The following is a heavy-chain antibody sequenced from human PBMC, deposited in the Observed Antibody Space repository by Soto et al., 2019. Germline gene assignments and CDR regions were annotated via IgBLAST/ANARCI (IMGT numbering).Heavy chain of an antibody. D-gene: IGHD3-22*01. J-gene: IGHJ5*02. V-gene: IGHV4-34*01. CDR1: GGSFSGYY. CDR2: INHSGST. Sequence: PSETLSLTCAVYGGSFSGYYWSWIRQPPGKGLEWIGEINHSGSTNYNPSLKSRVTISVDTSKNQFSLTLSSVTAADTAVYYCARGLYYYDSSGYYHWGQGTLVTVSS. CDR3: ARGLYYYDSSGYYH.